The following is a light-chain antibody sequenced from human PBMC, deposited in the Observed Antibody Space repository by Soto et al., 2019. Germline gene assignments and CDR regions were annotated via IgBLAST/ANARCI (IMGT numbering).Light chain of an antibody. V-gene: IGKV3-20*01. CDR1: QTVTSTY. CDR3: QQYGSSPIT. CDR2: GAS. J-gene: IGKJ5*01. Sequence: EIVMTQAPGTLSLSPGERATLSCRFSQTVTSTYLAWYQLKPGQAPRLLIYGASSRATGIPDRFSGSGSGTDFTLTISRLEPEDFAVYYCQQYGSSPITFGQGTRLEI.